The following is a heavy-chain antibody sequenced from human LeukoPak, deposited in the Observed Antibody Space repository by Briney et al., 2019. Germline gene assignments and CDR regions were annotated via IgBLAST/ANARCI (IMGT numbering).Heavy chain of an antibody. D-gene: IGHD4-17*01. CDR2: IYYSGST. CDR1: GGSVSSGSYY. J-gene: IGHJ4*02. V-gene: IGHV4-61*01. Sequence: SETLSLTCTVSGGSVSSGSYYWSWIRQPPGKGLEWIGYIYYSGSTNYNPSLKSRVTISVDTSRNQFSLKLSSVTAADTAVYYCARGSTVTTVDFDYWGQGTLVTVSS. CDR3: ARGSTVTTVDFDY.